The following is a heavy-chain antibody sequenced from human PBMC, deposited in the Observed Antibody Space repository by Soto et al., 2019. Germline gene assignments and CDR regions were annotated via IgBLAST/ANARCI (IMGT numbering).Heavy chain of an antibody. CDR1: GGSVSSGSYY. J-gene: IGHJ4*02. V-gene: IGHV4-61*01. CDR2: IYYSGST. CDR3: ARARITIFGVVIIGFDY. D-gene: IGHD3-3*01. Sequence: KTSETLSLTCTVSGGSVSSGSYYWSWIRQPPGKGLEWIGYIYYSGSTNYNPSLKIRVTISVDTSKNQFSLKLSSVTAADTAVYYCARARITIFGVVIIGFDYWGQGTLVTVSS.